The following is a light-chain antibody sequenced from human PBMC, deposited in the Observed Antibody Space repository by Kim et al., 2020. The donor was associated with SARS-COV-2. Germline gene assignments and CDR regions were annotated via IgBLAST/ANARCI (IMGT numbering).Light chain of an antibody. Sequence: SPGQRATLSCRASQCVSSSYLAWYQQNPGQAPRLLIYGASSRATGIPDRFSGSWSGTDFTLTISRLEPEDFAVYYCQQYGSSRLTFGGGTKVDIK. CDR3: QQYGSSRLT. V-gene: IGKV3-20*01. J-gene: IGKJ4*01. CDR1: QCVSSSY. CDR2: GAS.